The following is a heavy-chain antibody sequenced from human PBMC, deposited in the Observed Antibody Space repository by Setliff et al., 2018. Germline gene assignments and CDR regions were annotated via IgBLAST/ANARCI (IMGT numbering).Heavy chain of an antibody. V-gene: IGHV4-38-2*02. CDR1: GYSTSSGYI. J-gene: IGHJ4*02. Sequence: TSETLSLTCTVSGYSTSSGYIWGWIRQPPGKGLEWVGNIGHTGSINYNPSLKSRLTISRDTSKNQVSLKLNSVTATDTAVYYCARDLGHGGDSDYWGQGILVTVSS. CDR2: IGHTGSI. CDR3: ARDLGHGGDSDY. D-gene: IGHD2-21*02.